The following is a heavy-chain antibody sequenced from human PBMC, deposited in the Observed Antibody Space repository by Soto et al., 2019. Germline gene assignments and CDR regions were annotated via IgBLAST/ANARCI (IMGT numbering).Heavy chain of an antibody. CDR1: GFTVSSNY. Sequence: EVQLVESGGGLVQPGGSLRLPCAASGFTVSSNYMSWVRQAPGKGLEWVSVIYSGGSTYYADSVKGRFTISRDNSKNTLYLQMNSLRAEDTAVYYCARAIAVAGLDYWGQGTLVTVSS. D-gene: IGHD6-19*01. J-gene: IGHJ4*02. CDR3: ARAIAVAGLDY. CDR2: IYSGGST. V-gene: IGHV3-66*01.